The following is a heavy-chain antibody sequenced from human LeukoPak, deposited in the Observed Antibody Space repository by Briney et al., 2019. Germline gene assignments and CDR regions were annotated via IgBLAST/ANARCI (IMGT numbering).Heavy chain of an antibody. J-gene: IGHJ5*02. V-gene: IGHV1-2*02. Sequence: ASVKVSCKASGYTFTGYYMHWVRQAPGQGLEWMGWINPNSGGTNYAQKFQGRVTITRDTSISTAYMELSRLRSDDTAVYYCARDRILTKSYNWFDPWGQGTLVTVSS. CDR1: GYTFTGYY. CDR2: INPNSGGT. D-gene: IGHD1-1*01. CDR3: ARDRILTKSYNWFDP.